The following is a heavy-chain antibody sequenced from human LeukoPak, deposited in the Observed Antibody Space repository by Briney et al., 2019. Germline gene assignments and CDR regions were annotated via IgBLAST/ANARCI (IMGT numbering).Heavy chain of an antibody. CDR2: INPNSGGT. Sequence: GSVKVSCKASGYTFTGYYMHWVRQAPGQGLEWMGWINPNSGGTNYAQKFQGRVTMTRDTSISTAYMELSRLRSDDTAVYYCARDREQWLVHYYMDVWGQETMVTVSS. CDR1: GYTFTGYY. CDR3: ARDREQWLVHYYMDV. J-gene: IGHJ6*03. V-gene: IGHV1-2*02. D-gene: IGHD6-19*01.